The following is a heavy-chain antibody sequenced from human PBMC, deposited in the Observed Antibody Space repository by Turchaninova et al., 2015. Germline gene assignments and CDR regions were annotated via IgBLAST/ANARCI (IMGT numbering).Heavy chain of an antibody. Sequence: QVQLQQWGAGLLKPSETLSLTCAVYGESFSAYYWSWIRQPPGKGLEWIGEITPSGGTKSNPSLKSRVTLSVDASKTQFSLKLGSVTGADTAVYYCASRGYGDYPYFDYWGQGTLVTVSS. CDR3: ASRGYGDYPYFDY. V-gene: IGHV4-34*01. J-gene: IGHJ4*02. CDR1: GESFSAYY. CDR2: ITPSGGT. D-gene: IGHD4-17*01.